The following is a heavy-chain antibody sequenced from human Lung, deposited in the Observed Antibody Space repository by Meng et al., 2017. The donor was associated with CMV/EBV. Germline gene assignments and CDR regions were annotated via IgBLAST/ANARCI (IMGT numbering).Heavy chain of an antibody. CDR1: GFTFDDYG. Sequence: GGSLRLXCAASGFTFDDYGVSWVRQVPGKGLEWVSGINWNGDSTGYADSVKGRFTTSRDNAKNSLYLQMNSLRAEDTALYHCARGGSSSWRQGVFDYWGHGTLVTVSS. V-gene: IGHV3-20*01. CDR3: ARGGSSSWRQGVFDY. D-gene: IGHD6-13*01. CDR2: INWNGDST. J-gene: IGHJ4*01.